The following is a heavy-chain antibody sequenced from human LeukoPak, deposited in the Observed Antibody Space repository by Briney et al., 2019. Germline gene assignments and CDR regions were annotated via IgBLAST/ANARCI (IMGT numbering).Heavy chain of an antibody. CDR2: IYHSGST. Sequence: PSETLSLTCAVSGGSISSGGYSWSWIRQPPGKGLEWIGYIYHSGSTYYNPSLKSRVTISVDRSKNQFSLKLSSVTAADTAVYYCARGGPAMVRGLWNWFDPWGQGTLVTVSS. CDR1: GGSISSGGYS. J-gene: IGHJ5*02. CDR3: ARGGPAMVRGLWNWFDP. D-gene: IGHD3-10*01. V-gene: IGHV4-30-2*01.